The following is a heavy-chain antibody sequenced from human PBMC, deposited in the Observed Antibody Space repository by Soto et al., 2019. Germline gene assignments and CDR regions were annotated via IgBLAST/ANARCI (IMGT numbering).Heavy chain of an antibody. CDR3: ASGFRVAATRWWFDP. CDR1: GYTFTSYD. CDR2: ISTYNGNT. J-gene: IGHJ5*02. V-gene: IGHV1-18*01. D-gene: IGHD2-15*01. Sequence: QVQLVQSGAEVKKPGASVKVSCKASGYTFTSYDISWVRQAPGQGLEWMGWISTYNGNTNYAQKLQGRVTKTTDTSASTAYMELRSLRSDDTAVYYCASGFRVAATRWWFDPWGQGTLVTVSS.